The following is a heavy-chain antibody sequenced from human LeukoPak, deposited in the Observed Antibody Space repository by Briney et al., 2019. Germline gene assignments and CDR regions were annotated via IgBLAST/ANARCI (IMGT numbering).Heavy chain of an antibody. D-gene: IGHD3-22*01. CDR1: GASISSSTDY. J-gene: IGHJ2*01. V-gene: IGHV4-39*01. Sequence: PSETLSLTCTVSGASISSSTDYWGWIRQPPGKGLEWIANIYYSGSTYYNPSLKSRVTISVDTSKNQFSLKLSSVTAADTAVYYCARQYYDSSGPSYWYFDLWGRGTLVTVSS. CDR2: IYYSGST. CDR3: ARQYYDSSGPSYWYFDL.